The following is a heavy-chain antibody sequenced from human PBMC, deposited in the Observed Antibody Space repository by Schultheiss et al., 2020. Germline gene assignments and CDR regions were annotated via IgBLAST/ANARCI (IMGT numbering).Heavy chain of an antibody. D-gene: IGHD1-26*01. J-gene: IGHJ4*02. CDR3: ARHIPGTPYFDY. CDR1: GGSVIGYY. V-gene: IGHV4-59*08. Sequence: SATLSLTYTVSGGSVIGYYWSWIRQPPGKGLEWIGYIYSSGDTNYNPSLRGRVTISVDTSKSQFSLKLSSVTAADTAVYYCARHIPGTPYFDYWGQGSLVTVSS. CDR2: IYSSGDT.